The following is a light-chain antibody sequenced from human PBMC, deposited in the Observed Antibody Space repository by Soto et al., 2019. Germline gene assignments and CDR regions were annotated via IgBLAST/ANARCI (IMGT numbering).Light chain of an antibody. Sequence: IVMTKSPDTLSASPGQKATLTCTAGQGVTTNFAWYQQKSGQAPKLLIYDVSIRATGVPARFSATGSETDFTLTISGLQSEDSAIYFCQQYNSWPFSFGQGTRLEIK. CDR2: DVS. CDR1: QGVTTN. J-gene: IGKJ5*01. V-gene: IGKV3-15*01. CDR3: QQYNSWPFS.